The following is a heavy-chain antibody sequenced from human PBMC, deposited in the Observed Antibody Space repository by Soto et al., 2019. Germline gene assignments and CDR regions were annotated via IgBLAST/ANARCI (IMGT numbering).Heavy chain of an antibody. J-gene: IGHJ4*02. CDR3: AKGSLRGVIVSHFDY. V-gene: IGHV3-30*18. D-gene: IGHD3-16*02. Sequence: QVQLVESGGGVVQPGRSLRLSCAASGFTFSSYGMHWVRQAPGKGLEWVAVISYDGSNKYYADSVKGRFTISRDNSKKTLYLQMYSLRAEDTAVYYCAKGSLRGVIVSHFDYWGQGTLVTVSS. CDR2: ISYDGSNK. CDR1: GFTFSSYG.